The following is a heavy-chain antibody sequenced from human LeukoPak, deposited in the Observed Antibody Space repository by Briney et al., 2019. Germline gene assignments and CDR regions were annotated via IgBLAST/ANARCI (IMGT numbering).Heavy chain of an antibody. J-gene: IGHJ5*02. V-gene: IGHV3-30*03. CDR3: ARGRRWLGYYGSGSYYGWFDP. D-gene: IGHD3-10*01. CDR2: ISNDGGER. CDR1: GFTFSSYG. Sequence: PGTSLRLSCEASGFTFSSYGMHWVRQAPGKGLEWVAAISNDGGERFYADSVQGRFTISRDNSKNTLNMQWNSLRIEDTAVYYCARGRRWLGYYGSGSYYGWFDPWGQGTLVTVSS.